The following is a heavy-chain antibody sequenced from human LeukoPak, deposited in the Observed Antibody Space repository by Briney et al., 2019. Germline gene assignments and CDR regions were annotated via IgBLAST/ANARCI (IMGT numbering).Heavy chain of an antibody. V-gene: IGHV3-21*01. D-gene: IGHD2-2*01. CDR1: GFTFSSYT. Sequence: GGSLRLSCAASGFTFSSYTMNWVRQTPGKGLEWVSSISSSSSYIYYADSLKGRFTISRDNAKNSLYLQMNSLRAEDTAVYYCARADQLAPLDYWGQGTLVTVSS. J-gene: IGHJ4*02. CDR2: ISSSSSYI. CDR3: ARADQLAPLDY.